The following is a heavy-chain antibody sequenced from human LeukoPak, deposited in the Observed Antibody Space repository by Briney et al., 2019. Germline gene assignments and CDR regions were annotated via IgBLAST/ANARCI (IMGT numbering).Heavy chain of an antibody. V-gene: IGHV3-7*03. J-gene: IGHJ6*02. CDR2: IKYDGSKT. CDR1: GFTFSSYD. Sequence: PGGSLRLSCAASGFTFSSYDMHWVRQVPGKGLEWVANIKYDGSKTQYVDSVKGRFTVSRDNTKNSLFLQMNSLGDEDTAIYYCARDPYSSSSGYGMDVWGQGTTVIVSS. D-gene: IGHD6-6*01. CDR3: ARDPYSSSSGYGMDV.